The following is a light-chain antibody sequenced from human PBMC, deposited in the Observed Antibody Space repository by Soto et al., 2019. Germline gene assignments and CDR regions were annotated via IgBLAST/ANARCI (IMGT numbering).Light chain of an antibody. Sequence: QSALTQPASVSVSPGQSITISCTGTSSYVGGYNYISWYQQHPGKAPKFIIYDVRNRPSGVSNRFSGSRSGNTASLTISGLQAEDEADYYCSSYTSSSTVIFGGGTKLTVL. CDR2: DVR. V-gene: IGLV2-14*01. CDR3: SSYTSSSTVI. CDR1: SSYVGGYNY. J-gene: IGLJ2*01.